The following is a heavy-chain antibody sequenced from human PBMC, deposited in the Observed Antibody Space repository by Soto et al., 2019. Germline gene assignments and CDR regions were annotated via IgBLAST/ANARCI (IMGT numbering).Heavy chain of an antibody. CDR3: ARGGIMSTFGGVIPFDY. J-gene: IGHJ4*02. V-gene: IGHV1-18*01. CDR1: GYTFTSYG. D-gene: IGHD3-16*01. Sequence: GASVKVSCKASGYTFTSYGISWVRQAPEQGLEWMGWISAYNGNTNYAQKLRGRVTMTTATSTSTGYIELRSLRAEDTAVYYCARGGIMSTFGGVIPFDYWGQGTLVTVSS. CDR2: ISAYNGNT.